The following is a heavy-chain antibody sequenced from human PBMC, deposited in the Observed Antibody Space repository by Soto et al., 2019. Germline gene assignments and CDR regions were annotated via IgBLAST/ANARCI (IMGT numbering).Heavy chain of an antibody. J-gene: IGHJ4*02. D-gene: IGHD2-15*01. Sequence: GSLRLSCAASGXTFSSYSMNWVRQAPGKGLEWVSSISSSSSYIYYADSVKGRFTISRHNSKNTLYLQMNSLRAEDTAVYYCARDPGYCSGGSCYSDYWGQGTLVTVSS. CDR1: GXTFSSYS. V-gene: IGHV3-21*04. CDR2: ISSSSSYI. CDR3: ARDPGYCSGGSCYSDY.